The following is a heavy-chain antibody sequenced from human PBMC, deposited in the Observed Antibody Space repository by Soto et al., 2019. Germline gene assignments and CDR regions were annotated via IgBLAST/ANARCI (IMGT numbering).Heavy chain of an antibody. CDR1: GGSISSGDYY. CDR2: IDYSGST. V-gene: IGHV4-30-4*01. D-gene: IGHD3-22*01. J-gene: IGHJ4*02. CDR3: ASIYDSSGYYRGLAFDY. Sequence: QVQLQESGPGLVKPSQTLSLTCTVSGGSISSGDYYWSWIRQPPGKGLEWIGYIDYSGSTYYNPSLKSRVTISVDTSKNQFSLKLSSVTAADTAVYYCASIYDSSGYYRGLAFDYWGQGTLVTVSS.